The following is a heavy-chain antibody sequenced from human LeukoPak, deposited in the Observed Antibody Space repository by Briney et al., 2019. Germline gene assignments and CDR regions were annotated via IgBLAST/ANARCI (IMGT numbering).Heavy chain of an antibody. J-gene: IGHJ4*02. D-gene: IGHD3-22*01. Sequence: GGSLRLSCAASGFTFSNYAMSWVRQAPGKGLEWVSAITGSGGTTYYVDSVKGRFTISRDNSRNTLYLQMNSLRAEDTAVSYCAKGVRRSSDYSSPVDYWGQGTLVTVSS. V-gene: IGHV3-23*01. CDR1: GFTFSNYA. CDR3: AKGVRRSSDYSSPVDY. CDR2: ITGSGGTT.